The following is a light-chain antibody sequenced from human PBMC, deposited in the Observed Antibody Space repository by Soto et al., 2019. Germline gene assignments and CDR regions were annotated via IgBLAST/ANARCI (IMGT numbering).Light chain of an antibody. CDR1: SSDLAIYNY. CDR2: QVT. Sequence: QSALTQPAPGSGTPGRSITISCTRTSSDLAIYNYVSEYKRRPGKSPNLIIYQVTNRLSGVSNRFSGSRSGNTASLTISGLQAEDEAEYYCSSYTDSSNYVFGTGTKVTVL. CDR3: SSYTDSSNYV. V-gene: IGLV2-14*01. J-gene: IGLJ1*01.